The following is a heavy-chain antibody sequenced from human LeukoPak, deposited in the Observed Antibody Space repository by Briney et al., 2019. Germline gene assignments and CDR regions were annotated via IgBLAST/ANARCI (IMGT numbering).Heavy chain of an antibody. CDR3: ARDRSYGDYGEPDPFDI. CDR2: ISSSSSYI. J-gene: IGHJ3*02. CDR1: GFTFSDYS. D-gene: IGHD4-17*01. Sequence: GGSLRLSCAASGFTFSDYSMNWVRQAPGKGLEWVSSISSSSSYINYADSVKGRFTVSRDNAKNSVYLQMNSLRAEDTAVFYCARDRSYGDYGEPDPFDIWGQGTMVTVSS. V-gene: IGHV3-21*01.